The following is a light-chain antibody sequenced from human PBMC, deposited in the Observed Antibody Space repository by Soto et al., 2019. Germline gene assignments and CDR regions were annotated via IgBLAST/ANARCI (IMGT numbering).Light chain of an antibody. V-gene: IGKV3-15*01. CDR3: QQYNNRRT. CDR2: GAS. Sequence: EIVLTQSPGTLSLSPGERATLSCRASQSVSSNNLAWYQQKPGQAPRLLSYGASTRATGIPARFSGSGSGTEFTLTISSLQSEDFAVYYCQQYNNRRTFGQGTKVDIK. J-gene: IGKJ1*01. CDR1: QSVSSN.